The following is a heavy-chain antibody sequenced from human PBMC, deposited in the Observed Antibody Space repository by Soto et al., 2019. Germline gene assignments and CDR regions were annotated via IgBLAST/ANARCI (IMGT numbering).Heavy chain of an antibody. V-gene: IGHV3-23*01. CDR3: AKELYMGGYYSHPPDAFYI. D-gene: IGHD3-22*01. Sequence: GGSLRLSCAASGFTFSSYAMSWVRQAPGKGLEWVSAISGSGGSTCYADSVKGRFTISRDNSKNTLYLQMNSLRAEDTAVYYFAKELYMGGYYSHPPDAFYIWGQGTMVTVSS. CDR2: ISGSGGST. CDR1: GFTFSSYA. J-gene: IGHJ3*02.